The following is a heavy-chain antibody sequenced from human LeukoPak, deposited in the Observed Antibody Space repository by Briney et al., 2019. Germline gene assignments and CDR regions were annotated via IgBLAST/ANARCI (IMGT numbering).Heavy chain of an antibody. Sequence: GGSLRLSCAASGFTFTTYAMSWVRQAPGKGLQWVSAISGSGGSTYYADSVKGRFTISRDNANNTVYLQMNSLSAEDTAVYFCAKGSHYCTSTSCYPTRPLFDYWGQGTLVTVSS. V-gene: IGHV3-23*01. D-gene: IGHD2-2*01. J-gene: IGHJ4*02. CDR1: GFTFTTYA. CDR2: ISGSGGST. CDR3: AKGSHYCTSTSCYPTRPLFDY.